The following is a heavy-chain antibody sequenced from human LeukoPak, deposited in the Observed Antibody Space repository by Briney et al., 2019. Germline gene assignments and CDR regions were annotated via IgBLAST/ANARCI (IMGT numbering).Heavy chain of an antibody. Sequence: SETLSLTCTVSGGSINTHYWSWIRQPPGKGLEWIGYIFYSGTTEYDPSLKSRVTISVDRSRNLFSLKVRSVTAADTAVYFCARGTGVVPLATWGQGILVSVSS. CDR1: GGSINTHY. CDR2: IFYSGTT. V-gene: IGHV4-59*11. D-gene: IGHD5-18*01. J-gene: IGHJ5*02. CDR3: ARGTGVVPLAT.